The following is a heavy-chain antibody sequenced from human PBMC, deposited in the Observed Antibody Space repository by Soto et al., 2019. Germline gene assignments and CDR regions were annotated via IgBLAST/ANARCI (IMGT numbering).Heavy chain of an antibody. D-gene: IGHD1-20*01. V-gene: IGHV3-7*05. CDR1: GCTFSSYW. Sequence: GGSLRLSCAASGCTFSSYWMSWGRQAPGKGLEWVANIKQDGSEKYYVDSVKGRFTISRDNAKNSLYLQMNSLRAEYFSVYYCARRYPVDWCQGTLVSVVS. CDR2: IKQDGSEK. CDR3: ARRYPVD. J-gene: IGHJ1*01.